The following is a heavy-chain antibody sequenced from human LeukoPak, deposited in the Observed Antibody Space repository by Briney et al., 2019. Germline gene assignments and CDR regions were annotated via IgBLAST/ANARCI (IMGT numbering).Heavy chain of an antibody. CDR3: ASGRFGEGIDY. V-gene: IGHV1-2*02. J-gene: IGHJ4*02. D-gene: IGHD3-10*01. CDR1: GYTFTGHY. Sequence: ASVTVPCKASGYTFTGHYMYWVRKAPGQGLEWMGWINPNSGGTNYAQKFQGRVTMTRDTSISTAYMELSRLRSDDTAVYYCASGRFGEGIDYWGQGTLVTGSS. CDR2: INPNSGGT.